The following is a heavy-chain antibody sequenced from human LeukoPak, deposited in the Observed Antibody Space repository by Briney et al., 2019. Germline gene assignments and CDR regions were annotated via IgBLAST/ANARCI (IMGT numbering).Heavy chain of an antibody. CDR2: ISSSIIYI. D-gene: IGHD2-21*02. Sequence: GGXLRLSCAASGFTFSSYSMNWVRQAPGKGVEWVSSISSSIIYISYSYSLNRRFTISTDNANNSLYLQMNRLRAEDTAVYYCARGLYCGGDCYHQWWFDPWGQGTLVTVSS. CDR1: GFTFSSYS. J-gene: IGHJ5*02. CDR3: ARGLYCGGDCYHQWWFDP. V-gene: IGHV3-21*01.